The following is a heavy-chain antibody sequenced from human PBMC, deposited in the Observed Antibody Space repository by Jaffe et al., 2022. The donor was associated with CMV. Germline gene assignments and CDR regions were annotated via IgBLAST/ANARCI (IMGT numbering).Heavy chain of an antibody. Sequence: EVQLVQSGAEVKKPGESLRISCKGSGYSFTSYWISWVRQMPGKGLEWMGRIDPSDSYTNYSPSFQGHVTISADKSISTAYLQWSSLKASDTAMYYCAGYRYCSGGSCYYHFDYWGQGTLVTVSS. CDR2: IDPSDSYT. D-gene: IGHD2-15*01. CDR3: AGYRYCSGGSCYYHFDY. J-gene: IGHJ4*02. V-gene: IGHV5-10-1*03. CDR1: GYSFTSYW.